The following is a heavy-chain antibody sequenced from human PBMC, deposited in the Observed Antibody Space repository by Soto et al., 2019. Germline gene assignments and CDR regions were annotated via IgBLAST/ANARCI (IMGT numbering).Heavy chain of an antibody. CDR1: GFTFSSYG. D-gene: IGHD3-10*01. V-gene: IGHV3-30*18. CDR2: ISYDGSNK. Sequence: GGSLRLSCAASGFTFSSYGMHWVLQAPGKGLEWVAVISYDGSNKYYADSVKGRFTISRDNSKNTLYLQMNSLRAEDTAVYYCAKDGGSAPFDPWGQGTLVTVSS. J-gene: IGHJ5*02. CDR3: AKDGGSAPFDP.